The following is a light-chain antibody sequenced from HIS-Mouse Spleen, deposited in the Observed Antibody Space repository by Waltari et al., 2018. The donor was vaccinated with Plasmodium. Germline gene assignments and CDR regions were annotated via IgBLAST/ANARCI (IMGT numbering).Light chain of an antibody. CDR1: SSDVGGYNY. CDR3: SSYTSSRGYV. J-gene: IGLJ1*01. Sequence: QSALTQPASVSGSPGQSITIPCTGPSSDVGGYNYVSWYQQHPGKAPKLMIYDVSNRPSGVSNRFSGSKSGNTASLTISGLQAEDEADYYCSSYTSSRGYVFGTGTKVTVL. CDR2: DVS. V-gene: IGLV2-14*03.